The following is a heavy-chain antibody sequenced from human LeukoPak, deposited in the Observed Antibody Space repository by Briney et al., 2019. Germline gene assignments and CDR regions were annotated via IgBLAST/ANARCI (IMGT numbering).Heavy chain of an antibody. CDR3: AKSHSVEQRGYFDY. J-gene: IGHJ4*02. CDR2: VSDSGGST. V-gene: IGHV3-23*01. D-gene: IGHD1/OR15-1a*01. Sequence: PGGSLRLSCAASGFTFSGFAVTWVRQAPGKGLEWVATVSDSGGSTYYADAVKGRFTISRDNSKDTLYAQMSSLRAEDAAVYYCAKSHSVEQRGYFDYWGQGTLVTVSS. CDR1: GFTFSGFA.